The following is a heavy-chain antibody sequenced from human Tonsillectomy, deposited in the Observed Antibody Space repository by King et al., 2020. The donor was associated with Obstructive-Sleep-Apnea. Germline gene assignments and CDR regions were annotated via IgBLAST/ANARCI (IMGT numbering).Heavy chain of an antibody. CDR1: GFTFSSYA. CDR3: AREARTGGSYPG. V-gene: IGHV3-64*01. D-gene: IGHD1-26*01. Sequence: VQLVESGGGLVQPGGSLRLSCAASGFTFSSYAMHWVRQAPGKGLEYVSAISGNGGSTYYATSVKGRFTISRYNSKNTLYLQMGSLRTEDMAVYYCAREARTGGSYPGWGQGNLVTVSS. J-gene: IGHJ4*02. CDR2: ISGNGGST.